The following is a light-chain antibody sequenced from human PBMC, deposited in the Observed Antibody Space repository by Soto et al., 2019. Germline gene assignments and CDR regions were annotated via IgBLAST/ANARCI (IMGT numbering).Light chain of an antibody. CDR3: HQYAASPLT. Sequence: EIVLTQSPGTLSLSPGERATLSCRASQSVGRNYLAWYQQKPGQAPRLLIYDASSRATGIPDSFSGSGSGTDFTLTISRLEPEDFAVSYCHQYAASPLTFGQGTKVEIK. CDR2: DAS. J-gene: IGKJ1*01. V-gene: IGKV3-20*01. CDR1: QSVGRNY.